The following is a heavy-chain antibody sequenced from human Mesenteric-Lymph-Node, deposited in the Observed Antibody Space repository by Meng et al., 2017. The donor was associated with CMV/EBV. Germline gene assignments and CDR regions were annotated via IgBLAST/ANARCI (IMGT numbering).Heavy chain of an antibody. Sequence: KASGYTFTGYYMHWVRQAPGQGLEWMGWISPNSGGTNYAQKFQGRVTMTRDTSISTAYMELSRLRSDDTAVYYCARAPYYGDYFWFDPWGQGTLVTVSS. CDR1: GYTFTGYY. V-gene: IGHV1-2*02. CDR2: ISPNSGGT. D-gene: IGHD4-17*01. J-gene: IGHJ5*02. CDR3: ARAPYYGDYFWFDP.